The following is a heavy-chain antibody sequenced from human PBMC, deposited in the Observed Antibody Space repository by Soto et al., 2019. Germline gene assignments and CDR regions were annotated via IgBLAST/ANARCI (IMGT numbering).Heavy chain of an antibody. CDR1: GGTFSSYA. V-gene: IGHV1-69*01. CDR3: HVVTSLNTDYGMDV. CDR2: IIPIFGTG. Sequence: QVQLVQSGAEVKKPGSSVKVSCKASGGTFSSYAISWVRQAPGQGLEWMGGIIPIFGTGNYAEKFQGRVPITADESTGKPYTALSSLRSEDTAVYYCHVVTSLNTDYGMDVWGQGTTVTVSS. J-gene: IGHJ6*02. D-gene: IGHD2-21*02.